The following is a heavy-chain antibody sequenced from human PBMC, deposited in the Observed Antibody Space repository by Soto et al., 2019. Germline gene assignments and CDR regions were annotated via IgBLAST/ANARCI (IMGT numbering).Heavy chain of an antibody. CDR1: GGSISSYY. CDR2: IYTSGST. Sequence: QVQLQESGPGLVKPSETLSLTCTVSGGSISSYYWSWIRQPAGKGLEWIGRIYTSGSTNYNPSLKSRVTMAVDTSKNQFSLKLSSVTAADTAVYYCAREGEALYYSDSRGGGGFLQHWGQGTLVTVSS. V-gene: IGHV4-4*07. D-gene: IGHD3-22*01. CDR3: AREGEALYYSDSRGGGGFLQH. J-gene: IGHJ1*01.